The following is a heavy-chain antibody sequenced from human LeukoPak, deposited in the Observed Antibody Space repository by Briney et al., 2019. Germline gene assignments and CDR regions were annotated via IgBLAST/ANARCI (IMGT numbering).Heavy chain of an antibody. D-gene: IGHD6-13*01. V-gene: IGHV1-69*04. CDR2: IIPILGIA. Sequence: SVKVSCKASGGTFSSYAISWVRQAPGQGLEWMGRIIPILGIANYAQKFQGRVTITADKSTSTAYMELSSLRSEDTAVYYCARDPSIEEQLEIDAFDIWGQGTMVTVSS. CDR3: ARDPSIEEQLEIDAFDI. J-gene: IGHJ3*02. CDR1: GGTFSSYA.